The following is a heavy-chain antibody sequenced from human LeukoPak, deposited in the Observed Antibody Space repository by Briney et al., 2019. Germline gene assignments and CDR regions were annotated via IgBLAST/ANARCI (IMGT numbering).Heavy chain of an antibody. Sequence: GGSLRLTCAASGFSFSDHCLYWVRLAPGQGLEWVGRTRNKSNSYTTGDPASVKGRFTTSKDNSRKSLYLQMNSLKTEDTAVYYCARESGGGVLGYFDHWGRGTLVSVSS. D-gene: IGHD3-10*01. CDR2: TRNKSNSYTT. CDR3: ARESGGGVLGYFDH. V-gene: IGHV3-72*01. J-gene: IGHJ2*01. CDR1: GFSFSDHC.